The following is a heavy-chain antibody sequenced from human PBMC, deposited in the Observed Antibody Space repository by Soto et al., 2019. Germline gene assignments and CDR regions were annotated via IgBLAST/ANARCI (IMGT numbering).Heavy chain of an antibody. V-gene: IGHV3-11*05. D-gene: IGHD2-15*01. CDR1: GFTLGDHY. CDR2: SSPRGTYK. J-gene: IGHJ5*02. CDR3: SRGGGGGVFDR. Sequence: QVQLVESGGALVQPGGSLRLSCATSGFTLGDHYMSWIRQAPGKGLEFISYSSPRGTYKNYADSVKGRFTVSRDNAKNAFYLQLNSLRLEDTGVYFCSRGGGGGVFDRCGQGTFVSVS.